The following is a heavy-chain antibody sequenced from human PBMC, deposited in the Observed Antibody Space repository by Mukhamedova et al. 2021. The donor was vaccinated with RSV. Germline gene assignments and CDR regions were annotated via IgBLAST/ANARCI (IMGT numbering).Heavy chain of an antibody. V-gene: IGHV4-59*01. CDR3: ARTIVVPAATNYYYYYMDV. Sequence: GLEWIGYIYYSGSTNYNPSLKSRVTISVDTSKNQFSLKLSSVTAADTAVYYCARTIVVPAATNYYYYYMDVWGKGTTVTVSS. D-gene: IGHD2-2*01. J-gene: IGHJ6*03. CDR2: IYYSGST.